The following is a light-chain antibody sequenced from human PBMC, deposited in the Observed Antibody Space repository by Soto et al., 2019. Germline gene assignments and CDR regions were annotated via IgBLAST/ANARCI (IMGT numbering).Light chain of an antibody. J-gene: IGLJ1*01. CDR2: EDA. CDR1: SSDVGSYNL. V-gene: IGLV2-23*01. CDR3: CSYAGGRTYV. Sequence: QSALTQPASVSGSPGQSITISCTGTSSDVGSYNLVSWYQYHPGKAPKLIIYEDAKRPSGVSNRFSGSKSGHTASLTISGLQAEDEADFYCCSYAGGRTYVFGTGTKLTVL.